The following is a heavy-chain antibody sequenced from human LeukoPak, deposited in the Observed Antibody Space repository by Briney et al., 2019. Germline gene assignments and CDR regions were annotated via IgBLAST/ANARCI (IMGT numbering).Heavy chain of an antibody. CDR2: INQGGSEI. D-gene: IGHD2-8*01. Sequence: GGSLRLSCAGSGFMFSSYWMSWVRQAPGKGLEWVANINQGGSEIYYVDSVKGGFTISRDNADNSLFLQMNSLRADDTAMYYCAGDQNGALDIWGQGTMVSVSS. V-gene: IGHV3-7*01. J-gene: IGHJ3*02. CDR1: GFMFSSYW. CDR3: AGDQNGALDI.